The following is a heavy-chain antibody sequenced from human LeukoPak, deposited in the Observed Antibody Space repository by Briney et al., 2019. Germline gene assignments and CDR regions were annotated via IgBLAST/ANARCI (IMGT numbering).Heavy chain of an antibody. CDR3: ATETNGRHYDY. J-gene: IGHJ4*02. D-gene: IGHD1-14*01. Sequence: PGGSLSLSCTTSGLTFSTSGFNWVRQAPGKGLEWVASIGPTGFDRYHADSIKGRFTISRDHANNFLYLQMDSLRAEDTAVYYCATETNGRHYDYWGQGTLLTVSS. CDR2: IGPTGFDR. V-gene: IGHV3-21*06. CDR1: GLTFSTSG.